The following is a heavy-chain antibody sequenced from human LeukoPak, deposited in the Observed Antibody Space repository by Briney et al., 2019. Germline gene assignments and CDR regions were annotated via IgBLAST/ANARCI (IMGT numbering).Heavy chain of an antibody. CDR3: ARDGTYSSSWYKSYYYYYMDV. Sequence: GGSLRLSCAVSGFTFSSYSMNWVRQAPGKGLEWVSSISSSSSYIYYADSVKGRFTISRDNAKNSLYLQMNSLRAEDTAVYYCARDGTYSSSWYKSYYYYYMDVWGKGTTVTISS. V-gene: IGHV3-21*01. J-gene: IGHJ6*03. D-gene: IGHD6-13*01. CDR1: GFTFSSYS. CDR2: ISSSSSYI.